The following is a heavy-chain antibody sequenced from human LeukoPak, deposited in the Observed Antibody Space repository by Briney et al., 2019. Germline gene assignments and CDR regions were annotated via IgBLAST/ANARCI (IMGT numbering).Heavy chain of an antibody. Sequence: PSETLSLTCTVSGGSISGGGYYWSWIRQHPGKGLECIGYIYYSGSTYYSPSLKSRVTISVDTSKNQFSLKLSSVTAADTAVYYCARDNDHYDMDVWGQGTTVTVSS. V-gene: IGHV4-31*03. CDR1: GGSISGGGYY. CDR3: ARDNDHYDMDV. J-gene: IGHJ6*02. CDR2: IYYSGST. D-gene: IGHD1-1*01.